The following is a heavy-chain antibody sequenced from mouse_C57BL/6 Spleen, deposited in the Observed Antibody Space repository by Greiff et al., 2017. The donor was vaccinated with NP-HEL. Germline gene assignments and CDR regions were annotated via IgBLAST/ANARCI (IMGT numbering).Heavy chain of an antibody. CDR2: INSSSGYT. CDR1: GYTFTSYW. J-gene: IGHJ2*01. V-gene: IGHV1-7*01. CDR3: ATRSFTTAIYC. D-gene: IGHD1-2*01. Sequence: VQLQQSGAELAKPGASVKLSCKASGYTFTSYWMHWVKQRPGQGLEWIGYINSSSGYTKYNQKFKDKAILTADKSSNTAYMQLDSLTYEDSAVYYCATRSFTTAIYCWGQGTTLTVSS.